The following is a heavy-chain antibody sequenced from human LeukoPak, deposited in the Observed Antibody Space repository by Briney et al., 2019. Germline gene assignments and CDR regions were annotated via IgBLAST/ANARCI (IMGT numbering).Heavy chain of an antibody. V-gene: IGHV1-46*01. CDR3: ARDHWVVPAATGYGY. Sequence: ASVKVSCKASGYTFTSYYMHWVRQAPGQGLEWMGIINPSGGSTSYAQKFQGRVTMTRDTSISTAYMELSRLRSDDTAVYYCARDHWVVPAATGYGYWGQGTLVTVSS. CDR1: GYTFTSYY. D-gene: IGHD2-2*01. CDR2: INPSGGST. J-gene: IGHJ4*02.